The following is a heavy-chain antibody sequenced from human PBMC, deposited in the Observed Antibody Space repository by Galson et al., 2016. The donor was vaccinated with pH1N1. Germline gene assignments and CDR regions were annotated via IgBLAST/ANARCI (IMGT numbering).Heavy chain of an antibody. CDR2: ISYSGTT. CDR3: ARDRAFIVVGEGWYSYYGLDV. CDR1: GGSVSTPDNY. Sequence: ETLSLTCTVSGGSVSTPDNYWSWIRQAPGKGLEWIGYISYSGTTSYNPSLKTRVTISVDTSKNQFSLKLSSVTAADTALYYCARDRAFIVVGEGWYSYYGLDVWGQGTTVTVSS. D-gene: IGHD3-22*01. J-gene: IGHJ6*02. V-gene: IGHV4-61*08.